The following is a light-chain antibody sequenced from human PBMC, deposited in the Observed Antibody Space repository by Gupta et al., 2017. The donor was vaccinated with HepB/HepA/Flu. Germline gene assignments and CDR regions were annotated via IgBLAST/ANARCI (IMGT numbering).Light chain of an antibody. Sequence: DIQLTKSPSSLSASVGDRVTITCRASQSISSYLIWYQQKLGKAPKRLISATSSLQSGVPSRFSGSGSETEFTLTISSLQPEDFATYYCQQRDRFPLTFGQGTKVEIK. J-gene: IGKJ1*01. CDR1: QSISSY. CDR2: ATS. V-gene: IGKV1-39*01. CDR3: QQRDRFPLT.